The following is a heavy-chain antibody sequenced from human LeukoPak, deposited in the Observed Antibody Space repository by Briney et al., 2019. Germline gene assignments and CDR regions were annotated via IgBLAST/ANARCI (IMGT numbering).Heavy chain of an antibody. J-gene: IGHJ4*02. D-gene: IGHD2-2*01. CDR3: ARASTLIVVVPAANPDY. CDR2: INPNSGGT. CDR1: GGTFSSYA. V-gene: IGHV1-2*02. Sequence: ASVKVSCKASGGTFSSYAISWVRQAPGQGLEWMGWINPNSGGTNYAQKFQGRVTMTRDTSISTAYMELSRLRSDDTAVYYCARASTLIVVVPAANPDYWGQGTLVTVSS.